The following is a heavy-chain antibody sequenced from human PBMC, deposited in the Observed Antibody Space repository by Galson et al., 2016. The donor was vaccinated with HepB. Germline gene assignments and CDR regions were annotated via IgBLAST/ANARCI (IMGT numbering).Heavy chain of an antibody. J-gene: IGHJ4*02. V-gene: IGHV3-48*02. CDR1: GFVFSNRS. D-gene: IGHD1-26*01. CDR3: ARDLHSGSYTFDY. CDR2: ISSSTII. Sequence: SLRLSCAGSGFVFSNRSMDWVRQPPGRGLEWVSYISSSTIIYYADSVKGRFTISRDNAKNSLYLQMNSLRDEDTAVYYCARDLHSGSYTFDYWGRGTLVTVSS.